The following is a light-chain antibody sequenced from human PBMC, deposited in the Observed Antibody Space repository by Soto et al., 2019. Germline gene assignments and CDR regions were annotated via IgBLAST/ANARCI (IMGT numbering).Light chain of an antibody. CDR3: QQYDNPPPFK. V-gene: IGKV1-33*01. CDR1: QDISNY. Sequence: DLQMTQSPSSLSASVGDRVTITCQASQDISNYLNWYQQKPGKTPKLLYYDASNLETGVPSRFNRSASGQDFTFTISSPQPADIATYYCQQYDNPPPFKFGPRTKVDI. J-gene: IGKJ3*01. CDR2: DAS.